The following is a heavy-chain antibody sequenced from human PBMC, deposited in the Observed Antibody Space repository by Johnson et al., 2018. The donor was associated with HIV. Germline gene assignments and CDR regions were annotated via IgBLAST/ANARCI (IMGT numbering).Heavy chain of an antibody. J-gene: IGHJ3*02. CDR3: ARLGPHDAFDI. D-gene: IGHD1-26*01. V-gene: IGHV3-30*19. CDR1: GFTFSSYG. CDR2: ISYDGSNK. Sequence: QVQLVESGGGVVQPGRSLRLSCTASGFTFSSYGMHWVRQAPGKGLAWVAVISYDGSNKYYADSVKGRFTISRDNSKNTLYLQMNSLRAEDTAVYYCARLGPHDAFDIWGQGTMVTVSS.